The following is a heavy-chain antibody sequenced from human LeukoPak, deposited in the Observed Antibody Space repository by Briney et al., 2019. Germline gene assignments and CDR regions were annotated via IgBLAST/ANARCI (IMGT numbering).Heavy chain of an antibody. J-gene: IGHJ4*02. D-gene: IGHD5-24*01. Sequence: GGSLRLSCAASGFTFSSYSMNWVRQAPGKGLEWVSSISSSRNYIYYADSVKGRSTISRDNAKNSLYLQMNSLRAEDTAVYYCARDKDGYSPTLDYWGQGTLVTVSS. V-gene: IGHV3-21*01. CDR3: ARDKDGYSPTLDY. CDR1: GFTFSSYS. CDR2: ISSSRNYI.